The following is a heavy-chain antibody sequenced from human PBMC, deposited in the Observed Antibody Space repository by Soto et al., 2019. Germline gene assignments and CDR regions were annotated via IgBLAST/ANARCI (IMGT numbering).Heavy chain of an antibody. CDR1: GYTFTGFY. CDR3: ARDLDGGVNY. D-gene: IGHD3-16*01. V-gene: IGHV1-2*02. J-gene: IGHJ4*02. CDR2: INPKSGGT. Sequence: GASVKVSCKASGYTFTGFYIQWLRQAPGQGLEWLGWINPKSGGTNLAQKFEGRVTMTRDTSINTAYLELNSLISDDTAVYYCARDLDGGVNYWGQGTLVTVSS.